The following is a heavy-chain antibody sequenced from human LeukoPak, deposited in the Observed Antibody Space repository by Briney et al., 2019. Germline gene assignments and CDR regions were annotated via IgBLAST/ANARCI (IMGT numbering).Heavy chain of an antibody. V-gene: IGHV3-23*01. Sequence: GGSLRLSCAASGFTFSSYAMSWVRQAPGKGLEWVSAISGSGGSTYYADSVKGRFTISRDNSKNSLYLQMNSLRAEDTAVYYCARDLTYDSSGYYYGHFQHWGQGTLVTVSS. CDR2: ISGSGGST. CDR3: ARDLTYDSSGYYYGHFQH. CDR1: GFTFSSYA. J-gene: IGHJ1*01. D-gene: IGHD3-22*01.